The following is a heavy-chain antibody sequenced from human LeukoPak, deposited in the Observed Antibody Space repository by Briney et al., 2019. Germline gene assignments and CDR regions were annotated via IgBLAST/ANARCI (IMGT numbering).Heavy chain of an antibody. Sequence: GGSLRLTCVASGFRFGRDWISWVRQAPGKGLEWVACVKQDGTEKNYVVSVWGRFTVSVDNGKNSLYLQMNSLRAEDTAVYYCARPGYSGSKLRGFDYWGQGTLVTVSS. CDR1: GFRFGRDW. D-gene: IGHD1-26*01. CDR2: VKQDGTEK. J-gene: IGHJ4*02. CDR3: ARPGYSGSKLRGFDY. V-gene: IGHV3-7*01.